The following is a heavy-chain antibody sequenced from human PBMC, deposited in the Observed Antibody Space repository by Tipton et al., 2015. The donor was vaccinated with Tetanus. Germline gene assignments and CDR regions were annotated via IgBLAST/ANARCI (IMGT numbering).Heavy chain of an antibody. CDR1: GFTFSSYW. CDR2: IKQDGSEK. D-gene: IGHD3-22*01. CDR3: AVYDSSGYYLH. J-gene: IGHJ3*01. V-gene: IGHV3-7*01. Sequence: SLRLSCAASGFTFSSYWMSWVRQAPGKGLEWVANIKQDGSEKYYVDSVKGRFTISRDNAKNSLYLQMNSLRAEDTAVYYCAVYDSSGYYLHWGQGTMVTVSS.